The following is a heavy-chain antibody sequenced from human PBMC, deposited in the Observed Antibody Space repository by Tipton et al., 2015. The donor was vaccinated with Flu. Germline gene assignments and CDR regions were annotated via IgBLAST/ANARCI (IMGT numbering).Heavy chain of an antibody. V-gene: IGHV4-39*01. Sequence: LRLSCTVFGGSIGSSTYYWGWIRQPPGKGLEWIGSLYDSGITYYNPSLKSRVTISLDTSKNRFSLQLNSVTAEDTAVYYCARSPSYSGSGIYPYYFDDWGQGTLVTVSS. CDR3: ARSPSYSGSGIYPYYFDD. CDR2: LYDSGIT. D-gene: IGHD3-10*01. CDR1: GGSIGSSTYY. J-gene: IGHJ4*02.